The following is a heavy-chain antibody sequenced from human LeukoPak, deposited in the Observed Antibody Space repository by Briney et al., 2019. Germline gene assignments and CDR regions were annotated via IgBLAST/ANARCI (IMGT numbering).Heavy chain of an antibody. CDR1: GGSISSSGYY. Sequence: SETLSLTCTVSGGSISSSGYYWGWIRQPPGKGLEWIGSMYYSGSTYYNPSLKSRVTISVDTSKNHFSLKLSSVTAADTAVYYCARGPPDCSSTSCYAFDAFDIWGQGTMVTVSS. CDR3: ARGPPDCSSTSCYAFDAFDI. D-gene: IGHD2-2*01. J-gene: IGHJ3*02. V-gene: IGHV4-39*07. CDR2: MYYSGST.